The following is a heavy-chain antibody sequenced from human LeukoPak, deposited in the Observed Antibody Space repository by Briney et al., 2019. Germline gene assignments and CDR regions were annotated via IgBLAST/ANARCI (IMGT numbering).Heavy chain of an antibody. Sequence: SETLSLTCDVSGDSFSDYYWTWVRQSPGKGLECIGEINHTGATNYKSSLKSRVTMSVDTSKKQFSLRLTSATAADTAVYFCARGRKVYCSSVSCPGWLGPWGQGILVTVS. J-gene: IGHJ5*02. CDR2: INHTGAT. CDR1: GDSFSDYY. V-gene: IGHV4-34*01. CDR3: ARGRKVYCSSVSCPGWLGP. D-gene: IGHD2-2*01.